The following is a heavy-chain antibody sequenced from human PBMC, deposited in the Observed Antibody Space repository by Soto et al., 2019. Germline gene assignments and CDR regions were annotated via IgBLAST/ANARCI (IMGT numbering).Heavy chain of an antibody. Sequence: SETLSLTCTVSGGSISSGGYYWSWIRQHPGKGLEWIGYIYYSGSTYYNPSLKSRVTISVDTSKNQFSLKLSSVTAADTAVYYCARGYCSSTSCYTNWFDPWGQGTLVTV. CDR1: GGSISSGGYY. J-gene: IGHJ5*02. CDR3: ARGYCSSTSCYTNWFDP. V-gene: IGHV4-31*03. CDR2: IYYSGST. D-gene: IGHD2-2*02.